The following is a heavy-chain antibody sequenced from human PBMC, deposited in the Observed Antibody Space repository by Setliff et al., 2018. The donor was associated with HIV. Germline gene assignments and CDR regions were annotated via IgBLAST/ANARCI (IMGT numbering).Heavy chain of an antibody. CDR3: AGSRGYFVKAE. V-gene: IGHV3-7*01. CDR1: GFTFTNYW. Sequence: GGSLRLSCAASGFTFTNYWMSWVRQSPGKGLEWVANIHKDGSEKYYVDSVKGRFTISRDNAKDSLYLQMNSLRGEDTAVYYCAGSRGYFVKAEWGQGTLVTVSS. CDR2: IHKDGSEK. J-gene: IGHJ4*02. D-gene: IGHD3-22*01.